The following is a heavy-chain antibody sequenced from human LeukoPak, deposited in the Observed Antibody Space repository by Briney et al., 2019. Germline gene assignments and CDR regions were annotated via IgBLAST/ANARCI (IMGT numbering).Heavy chain of an antibody. V-gene: IGHV3-9*01. J-gene: IGHJ5*02. CDR3: AKDIHIGHGSGWPES. CDR1: GFTFTTYW. Sequence: PGGSLRLSCAASGFTFTTYWMGWVRQAPGKGLEWVSGISWNSGSIGYADSVKGRFTISRDNSKNSLYLQMNSLGAEDTALYYCAKDIHIGHGSGWPESWGQGTLVTVSS. D-gene: IGHD6-19*01. CDR2: ISWNSGSI.